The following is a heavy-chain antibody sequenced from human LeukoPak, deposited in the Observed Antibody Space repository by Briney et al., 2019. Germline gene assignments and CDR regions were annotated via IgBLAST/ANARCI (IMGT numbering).Heavy chain of an antibody. CDR1: GFTFSSYA. CDR2: ISYDGSNK. Sequence: GGSLRLSCAASGFTFSSYAMHWVRQAPGKGLEWVAVISYDGSNKYYADSVKGRFTISRDNSKNTLYLQMNSLRAEDTAVYYCARGRLTTVTPPGVYWGQGTLVTVSS. CDR3: ARGRLTTVTPPGVY. D-gene: IGHD4-17*01. J-gene: IGHJ4*02. V-gene: IGHV3-30-3*01.